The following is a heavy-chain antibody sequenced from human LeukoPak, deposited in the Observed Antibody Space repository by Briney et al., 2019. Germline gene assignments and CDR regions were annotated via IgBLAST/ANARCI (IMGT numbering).Heavy chain of an antibody. J-gene: IGHJ4*02. CDR3: AREEERIAIFGVTNSRFDY. CDR1: GSTFSNYA. Sequence: RASVKVSCKASGSTFSNYAISWVRQAPGQGLEWMGGIMPIFDTADYAQKFQGRITITADESTSTVYMELSSLRSEDTAVYYCAREEERIAIFGVTNSRFDYWGQGTLVTVSS. D-gene: IGHD3-3*01. CDR2: IMPIFDTA. V-gene: IGHV1-69*13.